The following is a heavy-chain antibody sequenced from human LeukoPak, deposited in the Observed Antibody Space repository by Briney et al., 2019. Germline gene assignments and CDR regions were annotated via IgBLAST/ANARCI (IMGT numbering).Heavy chain of an antibody. CDR1: GGSIRSSYCY. CDR3: ARGIGPQYNDY. J-gene: IGHJ4*02. D-gene: IGHD1-1*01. CDR2: IYDSGST. V-gene: IGHV4-39*07. Sequence: SETLSLTCTVSGGSIRSSYCYWGWIRQPPGKGLEWIGSIYDSGSTYYNPSLKSRVTISVDTSKNQFSLKLSSVTAADTAVYYCARGIGPQYNDYWGQGTLVTVSS.